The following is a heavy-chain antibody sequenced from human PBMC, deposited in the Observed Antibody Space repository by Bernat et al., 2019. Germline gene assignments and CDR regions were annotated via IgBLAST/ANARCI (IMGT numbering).Heavy chain of an antibody. CDR2: ISSNGGST. Sequence: EVQLVESGGGLVQPGGSLRLSCSASGFTFSSYAMHWVRQAPGKGLEYVSAISSNGGSTYYADSVKGRFTISRDNSKNTLYLQMSSLRAEDTAVYYCARGGSNKSGPGHYFDYWGQGTLVTVSS. J-gene: IGHJ4*02. CDR1: GFTFSSYA. V-gene: IGHV3-64D*06. D-gene: IGHD1/OR15-1a*01. CDR3: ARGGSNKSGPGHYFDY.